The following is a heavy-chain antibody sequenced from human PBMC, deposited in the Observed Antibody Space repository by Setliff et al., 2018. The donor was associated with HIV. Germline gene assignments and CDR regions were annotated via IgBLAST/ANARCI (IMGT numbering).Heavy chain of an antibody. CDR1: GGSISSSSYY. J-gene: IGHJ4*02. CDR3: ARAVPSYYYGSGSISPSFDY. V-gene: IGHV4-39*01. CDR2: IYYSGST. Sequence: PSETLSLTCTVSGGSISSSSYYWGWIRQPPGKGLEWIGSIYYSGSTYYNPSLKSRVTISVDTSKNQFSLKLSSATAADTAVYYCARAVPSYYYGSGSISPSFDYWGQGTLVTVSS. D-gene: IGHD3-10*01.